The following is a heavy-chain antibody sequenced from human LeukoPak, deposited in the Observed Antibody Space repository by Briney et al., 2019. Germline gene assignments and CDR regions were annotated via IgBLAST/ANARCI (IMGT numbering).Heavy chain of an antibody. Sequence: PSETLSLTCTVSDDSITMYYWTWIRQPPGKGLEWIGYIYYSGSTNYNPSLKSRVTISADTSKNQFSLRLTSVTAADTAVYYCARFRGRSAYYLDYWGQGTLVTVSS. V-gene: IGHV4-59*01. J-gene: IGHJ4*02. CDR2: IYYSGST. CDR3: ARFRGRSAYYLDY. D-gene: IGHD2-15*01. CDR1: DDSITMYY.